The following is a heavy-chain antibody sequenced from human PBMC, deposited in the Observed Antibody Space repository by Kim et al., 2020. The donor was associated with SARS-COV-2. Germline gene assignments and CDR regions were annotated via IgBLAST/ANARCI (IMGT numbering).Heavy chain of an antibody. CDR3: VSIYSSSWYFDY. CDR1: GGSISSSTYY. CDR2: IYYSGST. Sequence: SETLSLTCTVSGGSISSSTYYWGWIRQPPGKGLEWTVSIYYSGSTYYNPSLQSRVTISVDTSKNQFSLRLSSVTAADTAVYYCVSIYSSSWYFDYWGQGTPVTVSS. V-gene: IGHV4-39*01. J-gene: IGHJ4*02. D-gene: IGHD6-13*01.